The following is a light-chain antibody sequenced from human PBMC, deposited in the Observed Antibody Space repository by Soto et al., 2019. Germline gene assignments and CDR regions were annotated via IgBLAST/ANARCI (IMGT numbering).Light chain of an antibody. CDR3: QQFDNLPLT. J-gene: IGKJ4*01. CDR1: QDINNS. CDR2: DAS. V-gene: IGKV1-33*01. Sequence: DIPMTQSLSSLSASVGDRVTITCQANQDINNSLNWYQQRPGESPKLLIYDASILEAGVPSRFSESGFGTTFTLTISSMQPEDLATYFCQQFDNLPLTFGGGTELELK.